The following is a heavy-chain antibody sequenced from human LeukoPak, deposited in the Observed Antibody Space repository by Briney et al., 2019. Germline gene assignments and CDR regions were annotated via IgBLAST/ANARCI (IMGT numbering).Heavy chain of an antibody. CDR1: GFTFSSYS. D-gene: IGHD6-19*01. CDR2: ISSSSSYI. CDR3: TRDRGGEWLVPYYFDY. Sequence: GGSLRLSCAASGFTFSSYSMNWVRQAPGKGLEWVSSISSSSSYIYYADSVKGRFTISRDNAKNSLYLQMNSLRAEDTAVYYCTRDRGGEWLVPYYFDYWGQGTLVTVSS. J-gene: IGHJ4*02. V-gene: IGHV3-21*01.